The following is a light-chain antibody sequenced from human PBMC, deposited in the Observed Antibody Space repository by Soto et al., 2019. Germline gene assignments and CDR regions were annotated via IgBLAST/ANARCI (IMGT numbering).Light chain of an antibody. V-gene: IGKV1-5*03. J-gene: IGKJ4*01. Sequence: DIQMTQSPSTLSASVGDRVTITCRASQSIRSELAWYQQEPGKAPKLLIYKASSLDSGVPSRFSGSGSGTEFTLTVSSLQPDDFATYYCLQYESYPLTFGGGTKVDIK. CDR2: KAS. CDR3: LQYESYPLT. CDR1: QSIRSE.